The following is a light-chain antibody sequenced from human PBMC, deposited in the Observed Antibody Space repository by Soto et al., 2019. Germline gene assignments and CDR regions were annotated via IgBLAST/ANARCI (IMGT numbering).Light chain of an antibody. CDR2: EVS. CDR1: SSDVGGYDY. Sequence: QSALTQPASVSGSPGQSITISCTGSSSDVGGYDYVSWYQQHPGKAPKLMIYEVSNRPSGVSNRFSGSKSGNTASLTISGLQAEDEADYSCCSYTGSLTLLFGGGTKLTV. V-gene: IGLV2-14*01. CDR3: CSYTGSLTLL. J-gene: IGLJ2*01.